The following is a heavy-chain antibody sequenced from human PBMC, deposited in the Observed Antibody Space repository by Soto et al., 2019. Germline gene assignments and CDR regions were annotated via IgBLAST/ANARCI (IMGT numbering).Heavy chain of an antibody. Sequence: ASVKVSCKASGYSFTGNSMHWVRQAPGQGLEWMGWINAYNGNTNYAQNLQGRVTMTRDTSTSTAYMELRSLRSDDTAVYYCAIAAAGRWFNPWGQGTLVTVSS. CDR3: AIAAAGRWFNP. CDR2: INAYNGNT. V-gene: IGHV1-18*04. J-gene: IGHJ5*02. D-gene: IGHD6-13*01. CDR1: GYSFTGNS.